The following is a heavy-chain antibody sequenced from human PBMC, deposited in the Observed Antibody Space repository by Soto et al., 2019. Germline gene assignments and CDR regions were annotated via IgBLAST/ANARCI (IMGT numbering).Heavy chain of an antibody. Sequence: EVQLVESGGGLVQPGGSLRLSCVASGFSFSSHNMNWVRQAPGKGLEWISYISTSGSSIYYADSVKGRFTISRDNAKHSLYLQMNSLRAEDTALYYCARSGNYRLDCWGQGTMVTVSS. D-gene: IGHD1-26*01. J-gene: IGHJ4*02. V-gene: IGHV3-48*01. CDR3: ARSGNYRLDC. CDR1: GFSFSSHN. CDR2: ISTSGSSI.